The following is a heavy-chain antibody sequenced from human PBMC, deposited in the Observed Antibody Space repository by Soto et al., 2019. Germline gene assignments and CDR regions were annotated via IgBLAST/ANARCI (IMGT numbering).Heavy chain of an antibody. CDR1: GFSFSISP. V-gene: IGHV3-30-3*01. CDR2: ISYDGTNK. J-gene: IGHJ4*02. CDR3: ARDPKTSGGQHWAFNYFDS. D-gene: IGHD7-27*01. Sequence: VGSLRISCAASGFSFSISPMHWVRQAPGKGPEWVALISYDGTNKFYADSVKGRFTISRDNSKSTLYLQVDSLRPEDAAVYYCARDPKTSGGQHWAFNYFDSWGQGTLVTVSS.